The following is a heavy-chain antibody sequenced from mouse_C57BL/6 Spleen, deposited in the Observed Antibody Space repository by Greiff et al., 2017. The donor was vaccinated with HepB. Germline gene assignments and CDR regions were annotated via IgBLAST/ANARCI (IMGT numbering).Heavy chain of an antibody. CDR1: GYTFTSYG. CDR2: IYPRSGNT. J-gene: IGHJ2*01. V-gene: IGHV1-81*01. CDR3: ARKAGTSPYYFDY. D-gene: IGHD4-1*01. Sequence: QVQLKQSGAELARPGASVKLSCKASGYTFTSYGISWVKQRTGQGLEWIGEIYPRSGNTYYKEKFKGKATLTADKSSSTAYMELRSLTSEDSAVYFCARKAGTSPYYFDYWGQGTTLTVSS.